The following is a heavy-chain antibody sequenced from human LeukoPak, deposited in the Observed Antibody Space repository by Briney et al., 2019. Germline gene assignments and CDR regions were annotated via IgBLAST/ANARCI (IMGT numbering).Heavy chain of an antibody. CDR3: AKDDGKWLLHYFDY. CDR2: ISGSGGST. Sequence: GGSLRLSCAASGFTFSSYAMSWVRQAPGKGLEWVSAISGSGGSTYYADSVNGRFTISRDNSKNTLYLQMNSLRAEDTAVYYCAKDDGKWLLHYFDYWGQGTLVTVSS. J-gene: IGHJ4*02. D-gene: IGHD3-22*01. V-gene: IGHV3-23*01. CDR1: GFTFSSYA.